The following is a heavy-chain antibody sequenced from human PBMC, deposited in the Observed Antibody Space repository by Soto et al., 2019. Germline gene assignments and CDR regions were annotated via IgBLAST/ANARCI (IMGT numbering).Heavy chain of an antibody. V-gene: IGHV4-4*02. CDR3: ATWGSTAFDI. Sequence: QLQESGPGLVEPSGTLSLTCAVSRGSMSSSDWWCWVRQAPGKGLEWIGETYHSGNTNYNPSLKRRVTLSVDNSKNQFSLTLTSVTAADMGVYYCATWGSTAFDIWGQGTMVTVSS. CDR2: TYHSGNT. D-gene: IGHD3-16*01. CDR1: RGSMSSSDW. J-gene: IGHJ3*02.